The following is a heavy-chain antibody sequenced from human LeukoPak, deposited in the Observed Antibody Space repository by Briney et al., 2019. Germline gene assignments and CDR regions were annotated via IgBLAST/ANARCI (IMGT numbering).Heavy chain of an antibody. J-gene: IGHJ4*02. CDR1: GYTFTSYG. Sequence: ASVKVSGKASGYTFTSYGISWVRQAPGQGLEWMGWISAYNGNTNYAQKLQGRVTMTTDTSTSTAYMELRSLRSDDTAVYYCARDTGELLRSYYFDYWGQGTLVTVSS. V-gene: IGHV1-18*01. D-gene: IGHD1-26*01. CDR2: ISAYNGNT. CDR3: ARDTGELLRSYYFDY.